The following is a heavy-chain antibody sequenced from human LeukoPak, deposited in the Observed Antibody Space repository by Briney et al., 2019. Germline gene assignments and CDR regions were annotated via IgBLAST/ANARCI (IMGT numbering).Heavy chain of an antibody. CDR2: IWYDGSNK. D-gene: IGHD6-13*01. J-gene: IGHJ4*02. CDR1: GFTFSSYW. Sequence: PGGSLRLSCAASGFTFSSYWMHWVRQGPGKGLEWVAVIWYDGSNKYYADSVKGRFTISRDNSKNTLYLQMNSLRAEDTAVYYCARDPSRPYSSSWLDYWGQGTLVTVSS. CDR3: ARDPSRPYSSSWLDY. V-gene: IGHV3-33*08.